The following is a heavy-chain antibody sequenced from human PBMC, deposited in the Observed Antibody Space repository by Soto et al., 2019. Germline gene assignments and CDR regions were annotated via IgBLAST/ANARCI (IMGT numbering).Heavy chain of an antibody. CDR2: INHSGST. Sequence: SETLSLTCAVDGGSFSGYYWSWIRQPPGKGLEWIGEINHSGSTNYNPSLKSRVTISVDTSKNQFSLKLSSVTAADTAVYYCARGGSKIVVVVAAILGEAFDIWGQGTMVTVSS. CDR1: GGSFSGYY. D-gene: IGHD2-15*01. J-gene: IGHJ3*02. CDR3: ARGGSKIVVVVAAILGEAFDI. V-gene: IGHV4-34*01.